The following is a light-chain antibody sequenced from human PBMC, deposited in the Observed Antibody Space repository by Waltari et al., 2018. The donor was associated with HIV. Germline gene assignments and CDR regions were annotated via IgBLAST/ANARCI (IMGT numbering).Light chain of an antibody. CDR1: QSVLFSSNNKNY. CDR2: WAS. V-gene: IGKV4-1*01. J-gene: IGKJ4*01. Sequence: DIVMTQSPDSLAVSLGERATINCKSSQSVLFSSNNKNYLAWYQQKLGQPPRLLLYWASTRESAVPDRVSGSGSGADFTLTISSLQAEYVAVYYCQQYYSTPLTFGGGTKVEIK. CDR3: QQYYSTPLT.